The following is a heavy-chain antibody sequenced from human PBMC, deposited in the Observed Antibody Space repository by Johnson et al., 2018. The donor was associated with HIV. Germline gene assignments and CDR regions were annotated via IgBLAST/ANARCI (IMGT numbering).Heavy chain of an antibody. V-gene: IGHV3-23*04. Sequence: VQLVESGGGLVKPGGSLRLSCEASGFTFSSYAMNWVRQAPGKGLEWVSAISGRGGSTYYADSVKGRFTISRDNSKNTLYLQMNSLRAEDTAVYYCARDRIAVAQGAFDFWGQGTMVTVSS. CDR3: ARDRIAVAQGAFDF. D-gene: IGHD6-19*01. J-gene: IGHJ3*01. CDR1: GFTFSSYA. CDR2: ISGRGGST.